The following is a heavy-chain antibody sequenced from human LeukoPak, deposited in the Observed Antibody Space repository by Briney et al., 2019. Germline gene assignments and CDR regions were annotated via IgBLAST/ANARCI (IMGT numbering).Heavy chain of an antibody. D-gene: IGHD3-10*01. CDR3: ASTYGSGSYFNWFDP. CDR1: GGSFSGYY. CDR2: INHSGST. V-gene: IGHV4-34*01. Sequence: SEPLSLTCAVYGGSFSGYYWSWIRQPPGKGLEWIGEINHSGSTNYNPSLKSRVTISVDTSKNQFSLKLSSVTAADTAVYYCASTYGSGSYFNWFDPWGQGTLVTVSS. J-gene: IGHJ5*02.